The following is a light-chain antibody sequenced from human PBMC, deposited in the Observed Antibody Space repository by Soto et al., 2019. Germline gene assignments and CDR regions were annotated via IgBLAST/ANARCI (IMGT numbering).Light chain of an antibody. V-gene: IGKV1-5*03. CDR1: QSISRY. Sequence: DIQMTQSPSTLSASVGDRVTVTCRASQSISRYLAWYQQKPGKAPKLLIYKASSLESGVPSRFSGSGSGTEFTLTIRSLQSEDFAVYYCQQYNNWPRTFGQGTKVDIK. CDR2: KAS. J-gene: IGKJ1*01. CDR3: QQYNNWPRT.